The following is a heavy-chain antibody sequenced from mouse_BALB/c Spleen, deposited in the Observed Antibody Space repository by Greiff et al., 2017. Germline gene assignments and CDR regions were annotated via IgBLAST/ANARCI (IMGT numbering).Heavy chain of an antibody. CDR2: ISSGSSTI. CDR3: ARGDNYSAMDY. CDR1: GFTFSSFG. J-gene: IGHJ4*01. Sequence: EVKLVESGGGLVQPGGSRKLSCAASGFTFSSFGMHWVRQAPEKGLEWVAYISSGSSTIYYADTVKGRFTISRDNPKNTLFLQMTSLRSEDTAMYYCARGDNYSAMDYWGQGTSVTVSS. V-gene: IGHV5-17*02. D-gene: IGHD1-3*01.